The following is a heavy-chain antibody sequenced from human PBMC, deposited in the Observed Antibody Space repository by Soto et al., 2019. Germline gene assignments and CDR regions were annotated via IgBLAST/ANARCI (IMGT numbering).Heavy chain of an antibody. J-gene: IGHJ6*02. CDR1: GYTFTSYG. V-gene: IGHV1-18*01. CDR2: ISAYNCNT. Sequence: QVQLVQSGAEVKKPGASVKVSCKASGYTFTSYGISWVRQAPGQGLEWMGWISAYNCNTNYAQKLQGRVTMTTDTSTSTASMELRSLRSDDTAVYYCARGTTGVTQLLGYYYYGMDVWGQGTTVTVSS. CDR3: ARGTTGVTQLLGYYYYGMDV. D-gene: IGHD3-10*01.